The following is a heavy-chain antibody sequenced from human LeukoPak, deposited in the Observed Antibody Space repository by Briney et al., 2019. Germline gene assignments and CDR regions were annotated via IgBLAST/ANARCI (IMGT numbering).Heavy chain of an antibody. Sequence: GGSLRLSCAASGFNIRTYEMKWVRQAPGKGLEGVSYISSSGNIIYHADSVKGRFIISRDNAKNSLYLQMNSLSAEDTAVYYCARSYYYYYMDVWGKGTTVTISS. CDR2: ISSSGNII. J-gene: IGHJ6*03. V-gene: IGHV3-48*03. CDR1: GFNIRTYE. CDR3: ARSYYYYYMDV.